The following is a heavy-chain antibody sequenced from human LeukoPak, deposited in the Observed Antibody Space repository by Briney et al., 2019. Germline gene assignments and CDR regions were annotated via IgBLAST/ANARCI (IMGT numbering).Heavy chain of an antibody. CDR1: GFMFSSHE. CDR2: ISAGGSIT. CDR3: ARRSSAWYALDI. V-gene: IGHV3-48*03. J-gene: IGHJ3*02. Sequence: GGSLRLSCEASGFMFSSHEVNWVRQPPGRGLEWISYISAGGSITYYADSVKGRFTISRDNAKSSLYLQMINLRVEDTALYYCARRSSAWYALDIWGQRTMVSVSP. D-gene: IGHD2-15*01.